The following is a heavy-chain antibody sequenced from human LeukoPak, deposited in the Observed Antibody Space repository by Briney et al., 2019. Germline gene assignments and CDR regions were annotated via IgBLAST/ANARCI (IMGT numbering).Heavy chain of an antibody. J-gene: IGHJ4*02. CDR2: TIYRSKWCN. CDR1: GDSVSSNRAA. Sequence: SQTLSLTCPISGDSVSSNRAAWNWIRQSPSRALEGLERTIYRSKWCNEHGVSVKRQITNNPDTPKNQVSLLLNSVAPECAGVYYCGRDISAGIGHWGQGILVTVSS. V-gene: IGHV6-1*01. CDR3: GRDISAGIGH. D-gene: IGHD6-13*01.